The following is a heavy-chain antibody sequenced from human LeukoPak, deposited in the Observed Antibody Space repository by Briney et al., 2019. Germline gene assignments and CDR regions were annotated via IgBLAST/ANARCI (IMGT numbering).Heavy chain of an antibody. D-gene: IGHD3-3*01. CDR2: ICHSGST. J-gene: IGHJ4*02. V-gene: IGHV4-4*02. Sequence: SETLSLTCAVSVGSISSSNCWSWVRQPAGKGLEWIAEICHSGSTNYTPSLKSRVTISVDKSKNQFSLKLSSVTAADTAVYYCARSPYYDFWSGYYSYFDYWGQGTLVTVSS. CDR1: VGSISSSNC. CDR3: ARSPYYDFWSGYYSYFDY.